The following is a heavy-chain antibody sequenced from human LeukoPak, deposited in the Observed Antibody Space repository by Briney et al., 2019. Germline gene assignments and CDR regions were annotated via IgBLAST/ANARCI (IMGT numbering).Heavy chain of an antibody. J-gene: IGHJ4*02. V-gene: IGHV1-2*02. Sequence: GSVRVSCKASGYTFTDYYMHWVRQAPGQGVEWMGWINPNEGDTNYAQKWEGRVTMTRDTSITTAHMEVSRLRSDDTAVYYCARANFLYCSSSTCLFDYWGQGTLVTVSS. CDR2: INPNEGDT. D-gene: IGHD2-2*01. CDR1: GYTFTDYY. CDR3: ARANFLYCSSSTCLFDY.